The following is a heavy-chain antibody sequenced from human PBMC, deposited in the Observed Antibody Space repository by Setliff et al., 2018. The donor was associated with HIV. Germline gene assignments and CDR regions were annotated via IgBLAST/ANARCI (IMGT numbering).Heavy chain of an antibody. J-gene: IGHJ5*02. D-gene: IGHD4-17*01. Sequence: SETLSLTCAVSGGSISSNWWSWVRQPPGKGLEWIGEINHSGSTNYNPSLKSRVSISVDTSKKQFSLKLSSVTAADTAVYFCARHASGDSVSPISYWFDPWGQGTLVTVSS. CDR2: INHSGST. V-gene: IGHV4-4*02. CDR1: GGSISSNW. CDR3: ARHASGDSVSPISYWFDP.